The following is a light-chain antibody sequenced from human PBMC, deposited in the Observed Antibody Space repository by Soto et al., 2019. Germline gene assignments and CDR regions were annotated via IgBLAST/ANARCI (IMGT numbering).Light chain of an antibody. Sequence: EIVLTQSPATLSLSPGERATLSCRASQSVTYHLAWYQQKPGQAPRLLIYDASNRATGIPPRFSGSGSGTDFTLTISSLEPEDFAIYYCQQRISWPLTFGGGTNVEIK. V-gene: IGKV3-11*01. CDR1: QSVTYH. CDR3: QQRISWPLT. CDR2: DAS. J-gene: IGKJ4*01.